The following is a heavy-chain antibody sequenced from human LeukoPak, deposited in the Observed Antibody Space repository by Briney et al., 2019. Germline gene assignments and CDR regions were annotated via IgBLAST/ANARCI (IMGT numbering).Heavy chain of an antibody. CDR1: GGSISSSSYY. CDR3: ARRFYYDISTGYSN. D-gene: IGHD3-9*01. V-gene: IGHV4-39*01. CDR2: IYYSGST. J-gene: IGHJ4*02. Sequence: SETLSLTCTVSGGSISSSSYYWGWIRQPPGKGLEWIGSIYYSGSTYYNPSLKSRVTISVDTSKNQFSLKLSSVTAADTAVYYCARRFYYDISTGYSNWGQGTLVTVSS.